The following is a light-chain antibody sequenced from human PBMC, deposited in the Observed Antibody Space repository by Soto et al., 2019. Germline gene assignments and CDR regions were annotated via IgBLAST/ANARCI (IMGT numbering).Light chain of an antibody. CDR1: QYINTR. J-gene: IGKJ1*01. CDR2: QTA. V-gene: IGKV3-11*01. CDR3: HQRQSWPRT. Sequence: EIVLTQSPATLSSFPGDIVTLFFSASQYINTRLAFYQHRPGQAPRLLIYQTAIRAAGIPARFSSSWTGTDFTLTISDGQPEDVAVYYCHQRQSWPRTFGQGTKVDIK.